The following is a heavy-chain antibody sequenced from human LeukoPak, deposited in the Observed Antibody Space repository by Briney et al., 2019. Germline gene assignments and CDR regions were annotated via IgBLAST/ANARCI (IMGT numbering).Heavy chain of an antibody. CDR3: ARCGYSYGTAGVDY. V-gene: IGHV3-33*01. Sequence: GGSLRLSCAASGFTFSSYGMHWVRQAPGKGLEWVAVIWYDGSNKYYADSVKGRFTISRDNAKNSLYLQMNSLRAEDTAVYYCARCGYSYGTAGVDYWGQGTLVTVSS. CDR2: IWYDGSNK. CDR1: GFTFSSYG. D-gene: IGHD5-18*01. J-gene: IGHJ4*02.